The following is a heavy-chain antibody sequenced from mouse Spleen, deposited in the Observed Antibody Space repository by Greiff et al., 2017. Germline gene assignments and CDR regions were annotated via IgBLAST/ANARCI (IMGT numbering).Heavy chain of an antibody. V-gene: IGHV5-9-3*01. CDR1: GFTFSSYA. CDR3: ARHSGTGFDY. Sequence: DVQLVESGGGLVKPGGSLKLSCAASGFTFSSYAMSWVRQTPEKRLEWVATISSGGSYTYYPDSVKGRFTISRDNAKNTLYLQMSSLRSEDTAMYYCARHSGTGFDYWGQGTTLTVSS. J-gene: IGHJ2*01. CDR2: ISSGGSYT. D-gene: IGHD4-1*01.